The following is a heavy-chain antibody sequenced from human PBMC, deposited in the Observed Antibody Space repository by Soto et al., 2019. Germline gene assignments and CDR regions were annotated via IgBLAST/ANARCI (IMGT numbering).Heavy chain of an antibody. CDR2: ISGYNGNT. Sequence: QVQLVQSGAEVKKPGASVKVSCKASGYTFTSYGVSWVRQAPGQGLEWMGWISGYNGNTNYAQKLQGRVTMTTDTSTSTGYMERRSLRSDDTAVYYCARAGKYYYGSGRPYYYGMDVWGQGITVTVSS. D-gene: IGHD3-10*01. CDR3: ARAGKYYYGSGRPYYYGMDV. V-gene: IGHV1-18*04. CDR1: GYTFTSYG. J-gene: IGHJ6*01.